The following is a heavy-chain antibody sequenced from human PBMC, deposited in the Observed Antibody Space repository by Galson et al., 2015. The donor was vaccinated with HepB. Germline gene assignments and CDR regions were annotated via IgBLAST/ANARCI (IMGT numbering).Heavy chain of an antibody. CDR2: ISASNGNT. CDR1: GYAFTTYG. CDR3: ARDEDCSSTSCYYYYGMDV. D-gene: IGHD2-2*01. V-gene: IGHV1-18*04. Sequence: SVKVSCKASGYAFTTYGISWVRQAPGQGLEWMGWISASNGNTNYAQKLQGRVTMATDTSTSTAYMELRSLRSDDTAVYYCARDEDCSSTSCYYYYGMDVWGQGTTVTVSS. J-gene: IGHJ6*02.